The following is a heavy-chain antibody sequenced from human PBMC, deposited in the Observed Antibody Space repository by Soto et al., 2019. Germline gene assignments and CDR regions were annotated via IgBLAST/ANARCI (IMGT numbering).Heavy chain of an antibody. V-gene: IGHV3-7*04. CDR3: SGGVGDAF. CDR1: ESTVSRDW. CDR2: INQDGSEK. Sequence: EVHLVESGGGLVQTGGSLRLSCAIFESTVSRDWMNWVRQAPGKGLEGVAHINQDGSEKYYVDSVKGRFTISRDNAKKSLYLQMNSLRPADTAMYYCSGGVGDAFWGQGTLVTVSS. D-gene: IGHD1-26*01. J-gene: IGHJ4*02.